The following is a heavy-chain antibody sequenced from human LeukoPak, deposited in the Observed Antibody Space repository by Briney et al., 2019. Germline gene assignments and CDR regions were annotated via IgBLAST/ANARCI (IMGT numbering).Heavy chain of an antibody. CDR2: ISGSGGST. Sequence: GGSLRLSCAASGFTFSSYAMSWVRQAPGKGLEWVSAISGSGGSTYYADSVKGRFTISRDNSKNTLYLQMNSLRAEDTAVYYCAKDQTAAGLDYYYYGMDVWGQGTTVTVSS. CDR1: GFTFSSYA. D-gene: IGHD6-13*01. V-gene: IGHV3-23*01. J-gene: IGHJ6*02. CDR3: AKDQTAAGLDYYYYGMDV.